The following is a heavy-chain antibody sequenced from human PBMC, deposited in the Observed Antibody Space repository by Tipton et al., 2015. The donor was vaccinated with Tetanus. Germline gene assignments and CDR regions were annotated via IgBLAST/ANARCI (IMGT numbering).Heavy chain of an antibody. CDR3: ARGQPTSIPAAMVRLVDP. V-gene: IGHV3-21*01. CDR2: IGSTSHYM. J-gene: IGHJ5*02. D-gene: IGHD2-2*01. CDR1: GFTFSSYS. Sequence: SLRLSCAASGFTFSSYSMNWVRQAPGKGLEWVSSIGSTSHYMYYADSVKGRFTISRDNAKNSLYLQMDSLRGDDTGVYYCARGQPTSIPAAMVRLVDPTGQASLVAVSS.